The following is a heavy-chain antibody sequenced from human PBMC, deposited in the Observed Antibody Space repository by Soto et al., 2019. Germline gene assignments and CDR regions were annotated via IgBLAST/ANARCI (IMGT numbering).Heavy chain of an antibody. CDR1: GGSFSGYY. V-gene: IGHV4-34*01. D-gene: IGHD1-26*01. J-gene: IGHJ5*02. CDR2: INHSGST. CDR3: ATYLAGGSGRGS. Sequence: SETLSLTCAVYGGSFSGYYWSWIRQPPGKGLEWIGEINHSGSTNYNPSLKSRVTISVDTSKNQFSLKLSSLTAADTAVYYCATYLAGGSGRGSWGQGTLVTVS.